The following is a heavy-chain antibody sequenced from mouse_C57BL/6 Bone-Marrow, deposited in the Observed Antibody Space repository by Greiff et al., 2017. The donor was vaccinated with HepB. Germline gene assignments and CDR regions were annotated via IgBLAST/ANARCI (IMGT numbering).Heavy chain of an antibody. CDR3: ASDTTVGRDNPYAMDY. CDR1: GYAFSSSW. J-gene: IGHJ4*01. CDR2: IYPGDGDT. V-gene: IGHV1-82*01. D-gene: IGHD1-1*01. Sequence: QVQLQQSGPELVKPGASVKISCKASGYAFSSSWMNWVKQRPGKGLEWIGRIYPGDGDTNYNGKFKGKATLTADKSSSTAYMQLSSLTSEDSAVYFCASDTTVGRDNPYAMDYWGQGTSVTVSS.